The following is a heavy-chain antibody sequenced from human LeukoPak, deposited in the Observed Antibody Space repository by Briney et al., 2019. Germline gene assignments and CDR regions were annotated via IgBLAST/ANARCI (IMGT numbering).Heavy chain of an antibody. D-gene: IGHD3-22*01. Sequence: GASVKVSCTASGGTFSSYAISWVRQAPGQGLEWMGGIIPIFGTANYAQKFQGRVTITADESTSTAYMELSSLRSEDTAVYYCARDSTYYYDSSGSPFDYWGQGTLVTVSS. V-gene: IGHV1-69*13. CDR2: IIPIFGTA. CDR3: ARDSTYYYDSSGSPFDY. CDR1: GGTFSSYA. J-gene: IGHJ4*02.